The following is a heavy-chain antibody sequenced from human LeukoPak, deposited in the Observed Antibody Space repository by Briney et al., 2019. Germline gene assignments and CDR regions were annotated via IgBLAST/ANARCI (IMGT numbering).Heavy chain of an antibody. D-gene: IGHD3-22*01. Sequence: PGGSLRLSCAASGFTVSSNYMSWVRQAPGKGLEWVSVIYSGGSTYYADSVKGRFTISRDNSKNTLYLQMNSLRAEDTAVYYCAKDLGPYDSSGYYDDYWGQGTLVTVSS. CDR3: AKDLGPYDSSGYYDDY. CDR2: IYSGGST. CDR1: GFTVSSNY. J-gene: IGHJ4*02. V-gene: IGHV3-66*02.